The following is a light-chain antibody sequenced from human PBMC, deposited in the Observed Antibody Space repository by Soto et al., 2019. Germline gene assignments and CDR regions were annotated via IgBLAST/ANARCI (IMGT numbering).Light chain of an antibody. V-gene: IGLV2-14*03. CDR1: SSDVGAYNY. Sequence: QSALTQPASVSGSPGQSITISCTGTSSDVGAYNYVSWYQRHPGNAPKLMIYDVSYRPSGVSNRFSGSKSGNTASLTISGLQAEDEADYYCSSYTSSSTLVVFGTGTKLTVL. CDR3: SSYTSSSTLVV. J-gene: IGLJ1*01. CDR2: DVS.